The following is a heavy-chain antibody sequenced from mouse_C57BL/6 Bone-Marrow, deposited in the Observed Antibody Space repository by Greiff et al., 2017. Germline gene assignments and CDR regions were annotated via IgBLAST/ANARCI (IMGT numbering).Heavy chain of an antibody. V-gene: IGHV1-85*01. CDR3: ARDYGSSYWYFDV. CDR2: IYPRAGST. J-gene: IGHJ1*03. CDR1: GYTFTSYD. Sequence: VQLQQSGPELVKPGASVKLSCKASGYTFTSYDINWVKQRPGQGLEWIGWIYPRAGSTKYNEKFKGKATLTVDTSSSTAYMELHSLTSDDSAVFFSARDYGSSYWYFDVWGTGTTVTVTS. D-gene: IGHD1-1*01.